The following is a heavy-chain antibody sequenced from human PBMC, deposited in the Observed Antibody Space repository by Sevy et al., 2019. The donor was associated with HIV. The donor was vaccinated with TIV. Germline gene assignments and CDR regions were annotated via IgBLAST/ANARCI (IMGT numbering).Heavy chain of an antibody. D-gene: IGHD1-26*01. V-gene: IGHV3-30*03. CDR2: ISYEGTET. CDR3: ARDGGYSIKWYPLY. J-gene: IGHJ4*01. Sequence: GGSLRLSCAASGFTFSSDGMHWVRQAPGKGLEWVAVISYEGTETFYAASVEGRFTISRDNSKNMLSLQINSLKPEDTAVYYCARDGGYSIKWYPLYWGHGTLVTVSS. CDR1: GFTFSSDG.